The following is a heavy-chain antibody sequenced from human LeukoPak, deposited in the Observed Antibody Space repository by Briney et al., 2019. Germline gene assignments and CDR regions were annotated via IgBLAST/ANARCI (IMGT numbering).Heavy chain of an antibody. CDR3: ARPSINDYGDFGY. J-gene: IGHJ4*02. CDR1: GFTFSTYN. CDR2: ISGTSRSTYI. V-gene: IGHV3-21*01. Sequence: GGSLRLSCAASGFTFSTYNVHWVRQAPGKGLEWVSSISGTSRSTYIYYADSVKGRFTISRDNAENSLYLQMNSLRAEDTAVYYCARPSINDYGDFGYWGQGTLVTVSS. D-gene: IGHD4-17*01.